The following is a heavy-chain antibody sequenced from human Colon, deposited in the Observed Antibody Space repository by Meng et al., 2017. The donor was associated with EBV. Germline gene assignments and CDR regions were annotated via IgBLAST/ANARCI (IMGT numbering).Heavy chain of an antibody. CDR3: ASFDHIPRRNYFDY. V-gene: IGHV4-30-4*01. D-gene: IGHD2-21*01. J-gene: IGHJ4*02. Sequence: VRLQESGPGPVEPSRTRSLTCTVPGGSMSSGNYYWSWIRQPPGKGLEWIGYIHHSGSAYYNPSLKSRVSISVDTSKNQFSLNLNSMTAADTAVYYCASFDHIPRRNYFDYWGQGTLVTVSS. CDR1: GGSMSSGNYY. CDR2: IHHSGSA.